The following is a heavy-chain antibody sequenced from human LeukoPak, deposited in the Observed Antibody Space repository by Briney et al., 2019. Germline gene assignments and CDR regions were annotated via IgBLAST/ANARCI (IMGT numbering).Heavy chain of an antibody. V-gene: IGHV4-39*01. CDR3: ARLAVGAPFDY. J-gene: IGHJ4*02. CDR2: FYFSGST. CDR1: GGSISSSSYY. Sequence: PSETLSLTCTVSGGSISSSSYYWGWIRQPPGKGLEWIGSFYFSGSTYYNPSLKSRVTISVDTSKNQFSLKLSSVTAADTVVYYCARLAVGAPFDYWGQGTLVTVSS. D-gene: IGHD1-26*01.